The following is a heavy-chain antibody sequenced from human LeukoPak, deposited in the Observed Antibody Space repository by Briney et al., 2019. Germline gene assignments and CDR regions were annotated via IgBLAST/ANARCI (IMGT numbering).Heavy chain of an antibody. CDR2: IYYSGST. J-gene: IGHJ5*02. V-gene: IGHV4-39*07. D-gene: IGHD6-13*01. Sequence: PSETLSLTCTVSGGSISSSSFYWGWIRQPPGKGLEWIGSIYYSGSTYYNPSLKSRVTISVDTSKNQFSLKLSSVTAADTAVYYCARGYSSSWYFNWFDPWGQGTLVTVSS. CDR1: GGSISSSSFY. CDR3: ARGYSSSWYFNWFDP.